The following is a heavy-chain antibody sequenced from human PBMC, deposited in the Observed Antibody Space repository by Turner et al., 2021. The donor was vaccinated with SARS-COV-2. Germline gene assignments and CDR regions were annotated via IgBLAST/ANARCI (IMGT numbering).Heavy chain of an antibody. D-gene: IGHD1-1*01. CDR2: ISSSSSYI. CDR1: EFTFGSYI. V-gene: IGHV3-21*01. J-gene: IGHJ6*02. CDR3: ARGSPGEDFYYYGMGV. Sequence: EEQLVESGGGLVKPGGSLRLSCSASEFTFGSYIMNWVRQAPGKGLEWVSSISSSSSYIYYADSVKGRFTISRDNAKDSLYLQMNSLRAEDTAVYYCARGSPGEDFYYYGMGVWGQGTTFTVSS.